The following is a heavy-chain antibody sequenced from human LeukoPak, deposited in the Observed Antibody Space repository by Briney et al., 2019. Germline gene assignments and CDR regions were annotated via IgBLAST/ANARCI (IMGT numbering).Heavy chain of an antibody. CDR3: ATFRQTYDILTGYSIGPFDY. V-gene: IGHV1-24*01. CDR2: FDPEDGET. Sequence: ASVKVACKVSGYTLTELSMHWVRQAPGKRLEWMGGFDPEDGETIYAQKFQGRVTMTEDTSTDTAYMELSSLRSEDTAVYYCATFRQTYDILTGYSIGPFDYWGQGTLVTVSS. CDR1: GYTLTELS. D-gene: IGHD3-9*01. J-gene: IGHJ4*02.